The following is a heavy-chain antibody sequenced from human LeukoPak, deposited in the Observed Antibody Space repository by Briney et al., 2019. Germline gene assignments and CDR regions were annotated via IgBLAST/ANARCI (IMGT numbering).Heavy chain of an antibody. CDR2: ISWNSGSI. J-gene: IGHJ4*02. V-gene: IGHV3-9*01. CDR3: AKDRTNYYYDSSGYYYIAY. D-gene: IGHD3-22*01. Sequence: GRSLRLSCAASGFTFDDYAMHWVRQAPGKGLEWVSGISWNSGSIGYADSVKGRFTISRDNAKNSLYLQMNSLRAEDTALYYCAKDRTNYYYDSSGYYYIAYWGQGTLVTVSS. CDR1: GFTFDDYA.